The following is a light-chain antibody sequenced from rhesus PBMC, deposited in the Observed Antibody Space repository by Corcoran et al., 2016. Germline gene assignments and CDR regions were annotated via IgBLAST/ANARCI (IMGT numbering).Light chain of an antibody. CDR1: ENVNNY. CDR2: KAS. Sequence: DIQMTQSPSSLSASVGDRVTITCRASENVNNYLHWYQQKPGKAPKLLIYKASTLQSGVPSRFSGRGSGTDFTLPISSLQPEDVATYYCQHSYGTPDSFGQGTKVEIK. V-gene: IGKV1-74*01. J-gene: IGKJ2*01. CDR3: QHSYGTPDS.